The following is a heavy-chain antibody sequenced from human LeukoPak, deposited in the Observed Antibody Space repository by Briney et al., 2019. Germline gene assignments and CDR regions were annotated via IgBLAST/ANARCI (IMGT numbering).Heavy chain of an antibody. CDR3: ATPSEDYDSSGYGDAFDI. CDR1: GYSFTSYW. J-gene: IGHJ3*02. D-gene: IGHD3-22*01. CDR2: IYPGDSDT. Sequence: GESLKISCKGSGYSFTSYWIGWVRQMPGKGLEWMGTIYPGDSDTRYSPSFQGQVTISADKSISTAYLQWSGLKASDTAMYYCATPSEDYDSSGYGDAFDIWGQGTMVTVSS. V-gene: IGHV5-51*01.